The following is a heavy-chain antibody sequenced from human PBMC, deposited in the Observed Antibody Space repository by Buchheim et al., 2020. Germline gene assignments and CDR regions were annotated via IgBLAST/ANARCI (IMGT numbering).Heavy chain of an antibody. CDR3: AKGIFDY. J-gene: IGHJ4*02. CDR2: ISYDGSNK. Sequence: QVQLVESGGGVVQPGRSLRLSCAASGFTFRSYGMHRVRQAPGTGLEWVAGISYDGSNKYYADSVKGRFTISRDNSKNKLLLQMNSLRAEDTAVYYCAKGIFDYWGQGTL. D-gene: IGHD3-10*01. CDR1: GFTFRSYG. V-gene: IGHV3-30*18.